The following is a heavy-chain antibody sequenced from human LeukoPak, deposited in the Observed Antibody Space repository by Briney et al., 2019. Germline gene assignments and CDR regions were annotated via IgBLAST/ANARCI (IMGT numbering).Heavy chain of an antibody. V-gene: IGHV1-2*02. Sequence: ASVKVCCKASGDTFNGFYLHWGRPAPGQRREWMGWINPNSGGTNYAQKFQGRVTMTRDTSISTAYMELSRLRSDDTAVYYCARWMATVTTPDYWGQGTLVTVSS. CDR2: INPNSGGT. CDR3: ARWMATVTTPDY. CDR1: GDTFNGFY. J-gene: IGHJ4*02. D-gene: IGHD4-11*01.